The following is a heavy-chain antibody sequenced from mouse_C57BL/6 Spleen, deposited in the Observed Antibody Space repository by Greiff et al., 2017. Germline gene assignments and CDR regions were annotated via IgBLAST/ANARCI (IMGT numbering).Heavy chain of an antibody. Sequence: VKLKESGPGLVAPSQSLSITCTVSGFSLTSYGVHWVRQPPGKGLEWLVVIWSDGSTTYNSALKSRLSISKDNSKSQVFLKMNSLQTDDTAMDYGASSYYSTRGAMDYWGQGTSVTVSS. CDR2: IWSDGST. CDR3: ASSYYSTRGAMDY. D-gene: IGHD2-5*01. CDR1: GFSLTSYG. V-gene: IGHV2-6*03. J-gene: IGHJ4*01.